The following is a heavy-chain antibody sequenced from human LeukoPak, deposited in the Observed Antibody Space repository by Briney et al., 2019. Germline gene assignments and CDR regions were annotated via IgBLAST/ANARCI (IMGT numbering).Heavy chain of an antibody. Sequence: GASVKVSCKASGYTFTGYYMHWVRQAPGQGLEWMGWINPNSGGTNYAQKFQGRVTMTRDTSISTAYMELSRLRSDDTAVYYCARGAADYDILTGYYFYYYMDVWGKGTTVTISS. D-gene: IGHD3-9*01. V-gene: IGHV1-2*02. CDR3: ARGAADYDILTGYYFYYYMDV. CDR2: INPNSGGT. J-gene: IGHJ6*03. CDR1: GYTFTGYY.